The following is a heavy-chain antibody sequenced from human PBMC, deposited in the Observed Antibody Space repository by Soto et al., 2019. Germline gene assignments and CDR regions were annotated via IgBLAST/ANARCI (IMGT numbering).Heavy chain of an antibody. CDR1: GGSISSYY. D-gene: IGHD3-10*01. Sequence: QVQLQESGPGLVKPSETLSLTCTVSGGSISSYYWSWIRQPPGKGLEWIGYIYYSGSTNYNPSLKSRVTISVDTSKNQFYLELSSVTAADTAVYYCARVWGGAFDIWGQGTMVTVSS. J-gene: IGHJ3*02. CDR2: IYYSGST. V-gene: IGHV4-59*01. CDR3: ARVWGGAFDI.